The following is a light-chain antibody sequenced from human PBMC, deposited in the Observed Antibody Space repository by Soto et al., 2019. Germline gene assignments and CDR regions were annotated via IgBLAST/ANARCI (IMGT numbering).Light chain of an antibody. CDR3: QQSQSFPLT. J-gene: IGKJ4*01. V-gene: IGKV1-39*01. CDR2: AAS. Sequence: DIQMTHSPSSLSAFVGDRVTITCRASQSINRFLNWYQHKPGKAPKILINAASSLQNGFPSRFSGRGSGTDFTLTINNLQPEDSAIYYCQQSQSFPLTFGGGTKVEIK. CDR1: QSINRF.